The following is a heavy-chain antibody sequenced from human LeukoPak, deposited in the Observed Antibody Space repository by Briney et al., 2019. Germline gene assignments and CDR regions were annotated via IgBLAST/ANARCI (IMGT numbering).Heavy chain of an antibody. CDR3: ARDLSLGQSPPIRY. J-gene: IGHJ4*02. CDR1: GYTFTNYG. CDR2: IIPILGIA. D-gene: IGHD7-27*01. V-gene: IGHV1-69*04. Sequence: GASVKVSCKASGYTFTNYGISWVRQAPGQGLEWMGRIIPILGIANYAQKFQGRVTITADKSTSTAYLELSSLRSDDTAVYYCARDLSLGQSPPIRYWGQGTLVTVSS.